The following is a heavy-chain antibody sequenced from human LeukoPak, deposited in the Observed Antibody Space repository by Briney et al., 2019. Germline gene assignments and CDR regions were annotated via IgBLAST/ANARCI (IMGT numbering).Heavy chain of an antibody. V-gene: IGHV1-2*02. CDR1: GYTFTGCY. CDR3: ARVRDYGGIGEDY. J-gene: IGHJ4*02. Sequence: ASVKVSCKASGYTFTGCYMHWVRQAPGQGLEWMGWMNPNSGNTGYAQKFQGRVTMTTDTSTSTAYMELRSLRSDDTAVYYCARVRDYGGIGEDYWGQGTLVTVSS. D-gene: IGHD3-16*01. CDR2: MNPNSGNT.